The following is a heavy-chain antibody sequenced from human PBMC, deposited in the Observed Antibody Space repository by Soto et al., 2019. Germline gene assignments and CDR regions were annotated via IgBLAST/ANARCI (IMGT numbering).Heavy chain of an antibody. CDR2: ISEGGSDK. J-gene: IGHJ2*01. Sequence: PGGSLRLSCAASGFTFRGYVTHWVRQAPGKGLEWVAVISEGGSDKYYAGSVQGRFTISRDDSRNTLYLQMNSLRTDDTSVYYCAKGEGRSWHWYFDPWGRGTLVTVSS. CDR3: AKGEGRSWHWYFDP. CDR1: GFTFRGYV. D-gene: IGHD6-13*01. V-gene: IGHV3-30*18.